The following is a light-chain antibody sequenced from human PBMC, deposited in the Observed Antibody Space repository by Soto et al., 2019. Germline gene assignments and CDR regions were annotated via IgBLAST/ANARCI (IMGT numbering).Light chain of an antibody. V-gene: IGKV1-39*01. CDR3: QQSDSTLLFA. Sequence: DIQMTQSPSSLSASVGDRVTITCRASQIISSYLNWYQQKPGKAPKLLIYAASSLQSGVPARFSGSGSGTDVTLTISSLQPDDFATYYCQQSDSTLLFAFGPGTKVDIK. J-gene: IGKJ3*01. CDR1: QIISSY. CDR2: AAS.